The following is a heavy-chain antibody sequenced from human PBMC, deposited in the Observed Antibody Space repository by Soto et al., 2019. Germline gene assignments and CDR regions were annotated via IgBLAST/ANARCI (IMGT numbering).Heavy chain of an antibody. CDR2: ISGSGGST. CDR3: AKDQLLWFGELLSDFDY. CDR1: GFTFSSYA. V-gene: IGHV3-23*01. Sequence: EVQLLESGGGLVQPGGSLRLSCAASGFTFSSYAMSWVRQAPGKGLEWVSAISGSGGSTYYADSVKGRFTISRDNSKNKLYLQMNSLRAEDTAVYYCAKDQLLWFGELLSDFDYWGQGTLVTVSS. D-gene: IGHD3-10*01. J-gene: IGHJ4*02.